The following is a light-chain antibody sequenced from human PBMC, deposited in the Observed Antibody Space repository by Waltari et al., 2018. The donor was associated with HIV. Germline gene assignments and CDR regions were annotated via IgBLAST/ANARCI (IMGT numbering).Light chain of an antibody. Sequence: QSVLTQPPSVSGAPGQRVTISCLGSWSNLWAGSDVQWYQQFPGTSPKLLMFANTNRPSGVPDRFSGSKSGISASLAITGLQPEDEAHYYCQSYDISLSGSWVFGGGTKLTVL. V-gene: IGLV1-40*01. J-gene: IGLJ3*02. CDR3: QSYDISLSGSWV. CDR1: WSNLWAGSD. CDR2: ANT.